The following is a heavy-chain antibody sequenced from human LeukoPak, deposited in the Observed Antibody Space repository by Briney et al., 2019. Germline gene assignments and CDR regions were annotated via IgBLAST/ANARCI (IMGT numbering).Heavy chain of an antibody. J-gene: IGHJ4*02. CDR1: GFTFSSYG. D-gene: IGHD3-22*01. CDR3: AKDYNYYFDSSVYYYFDC. CDR2: ISYDGSNK. V-gene: IGHV3-30*18. Sequence: PGGSLRLSCAASGFTFSSYGMHWVRQAPGKGLEWVAVISYDGSNKYYPDSVKGRFTISRDNSKNTLYLQMSSLRAEDTAIYYCAKDYNYYFDSSVYYYFDCWGQGSLVTVSS.